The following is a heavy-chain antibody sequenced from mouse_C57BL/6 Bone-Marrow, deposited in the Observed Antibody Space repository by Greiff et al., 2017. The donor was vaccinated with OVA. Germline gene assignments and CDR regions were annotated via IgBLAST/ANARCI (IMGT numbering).Heavy chain of an antibody. J-gene: IGHJ2*01. Sequence: QVQLQQSGAELVRPGASVTLSCKASGYTFTDYEMYWVKQTPVHGLEWIGAIDPETGGTAYNQKFKGKAILTADKSSSTAYMELRSLTSEDSAVYYCTRDYGTQYYFDYWGQGTTLTVSS. CDR2: IDPETGGT. D-gene: IGHD1-1*01. CDR1: GYTFTDYE. V-gene: IGHV1-15*01. CDR3: TRDYGTQYYFDY.